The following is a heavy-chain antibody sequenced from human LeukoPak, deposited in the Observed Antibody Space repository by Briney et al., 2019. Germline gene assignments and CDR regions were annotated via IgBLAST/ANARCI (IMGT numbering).Heavy chain of an antibody. D-gene: IGHD1-14*01. Sequence: SQTLSLTCAVSGDSVSSNSAAWNWIRQSPRGLEWLGRTYYRSKWYNDYAVSVKSRITINPDTSKNQFSLQLNSVTPEDTAVYYCVRDDGIGLDAFDVWSPGTMVTVSS. CDR3: VRDDGIGLDAFDV. CDR1: GDSVSSNSAA. V-gene: IGHV6-1*01. J-gene: IGHJ3*01. CDR2: TYYRSKWYN.